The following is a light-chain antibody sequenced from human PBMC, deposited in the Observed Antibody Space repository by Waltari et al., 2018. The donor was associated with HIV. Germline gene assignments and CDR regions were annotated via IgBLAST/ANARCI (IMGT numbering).Light chain of an antibody. Sequence: ATQMTQSPSFLSASVGDRVTITCRASQGIGSCVGWYQQKPGKAPKPLMYSATSLQSGVPSRFSGSGSGTDFTLTISSLQPEDFATYWCQQYMNYPLTFGQGTQVE. CDR2: SAT. CDR1: QGIGSC. CDR3: QQYMNYPLT. V-gene: IGKV1-6*01. J-gene: IGKJ1*01.